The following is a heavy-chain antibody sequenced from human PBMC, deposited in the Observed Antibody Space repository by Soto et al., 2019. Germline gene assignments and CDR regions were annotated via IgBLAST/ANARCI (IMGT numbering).Heavy chain of an antibody. D-gene: IGHD3-22*01. CDR2: IIPIFGTA. CDR3: ARAFSSGYYSAPDY. V-gene: IGHV1-69*13. CDR1: GGTFSSCA. J-gene: IGHJ4*02. Sequence: GASVKVSCKASGGTFSSCAISWVRQAPGQGLEWMGGIIPIFGTANYAQKFQGRVTITADESTSTAYMELSSLRSEDTAVYYCARAFSSGYYSAPDYWGQGTLVTSPQ.